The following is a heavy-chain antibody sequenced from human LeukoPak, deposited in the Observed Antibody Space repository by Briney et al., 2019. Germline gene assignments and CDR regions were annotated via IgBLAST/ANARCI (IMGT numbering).Heavy chain of an antibody. D-gene: IGHD3-22*01. V-gene: IGHV4-31*03. Sequence: SETLSLTCTASGGSISSGEYYWTWLRQHPGKGLEWIGYIYYSGSTYYNPSLKSRVTISVDTSKNQFSPKLSSVTAADTAVYYCARGRRDDSSGYYLDYWGQGTLVTVSS. CDR3: ARGRRDDSSGYYLDY. CDR2: IYYSGST. J-gene: IGHJ4*02. CDR1: GGSISSGEYY.